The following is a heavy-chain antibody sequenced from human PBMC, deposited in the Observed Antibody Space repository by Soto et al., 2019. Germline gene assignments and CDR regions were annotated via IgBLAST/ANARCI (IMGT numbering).Heavy chain of an antibody. V-gene: IGHV4-59*12. CDR1: GDSISSYY. CDR2: IHYSGST. J-gene: IGHJ4*02. D-gene: IGHD2-8*02. CDR3: ARDKITGLFDY. Sequence: SETLSLTCTVSGDSISSYYWSWIRQPPGKGLEWIGYIHYSGSTNYNPSLKSRVTISVDTSKNQFSLKLTSVTAADTAVYYCARDKITGLFDYWGQGTLVTVSS.